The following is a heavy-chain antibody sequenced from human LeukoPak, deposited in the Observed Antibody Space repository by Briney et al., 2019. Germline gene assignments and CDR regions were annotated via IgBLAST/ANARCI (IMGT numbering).Heavy chain of an antibody. V-gene: IGHV3-7*01. CDR2: INEDGSVQ. J-gene: IGHJ4*02. D-gene: IGHD3-10*01. Sequence: PGGSLRLSCAASGFIISDYWMNCVRQVPGEGLEWVANINEDGSVQDYVDSVRGRFTISRDNAKNSVYLQMNSLRVEDTAVYYCASRESSMARSHWGQGTLVTVSS. CDR3: ASRESSMARSH. CDR1: GFIISDYW.